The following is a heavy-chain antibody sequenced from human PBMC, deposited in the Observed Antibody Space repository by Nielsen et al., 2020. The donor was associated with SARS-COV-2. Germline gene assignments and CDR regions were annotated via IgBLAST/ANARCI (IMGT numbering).Heavy chain of an antibody. Sequence: GESLKISCAASGFTFSSYAMHWVRQAPGKGLEWVAVISYDGSNKYYADSVKGRFTISRDNSKNTLYLQMNSLRAEDTAVYYCARGWANDSSGYYWGYWGQGTLVTVSS. J-gene: IGHJ4*02. CDR2: ISYDGSNK. V-gene: IGHV3-30*04. D-gene: IGHD3-22*01. CDR1: GFTFSSYA. CDR3: ARGWANDSSGYYWGY.